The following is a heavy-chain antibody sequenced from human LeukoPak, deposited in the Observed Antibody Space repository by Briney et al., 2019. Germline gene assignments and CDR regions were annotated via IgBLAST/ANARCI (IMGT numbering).Heavy chain of an antibody. J-gene: IGHJ6*03. CDR2: IKQDGSEK. Sequence: GGSLRLSCAASGFTFSSYSMNWVRQAPGKGLEWVANIKQDGSEKYYVDSVKGRFTISRDNAKNSLYLQMNSLRAEDTAVYYCAKIAAAGTFYYYYYMDVWGKGTTVTVSS. D-gene: IGHD6-13*01. V-gene: IGHV3-7*01. CDR3: AKIAAAGTFYYYYYMDV. CDR1: GFTFSSYS.